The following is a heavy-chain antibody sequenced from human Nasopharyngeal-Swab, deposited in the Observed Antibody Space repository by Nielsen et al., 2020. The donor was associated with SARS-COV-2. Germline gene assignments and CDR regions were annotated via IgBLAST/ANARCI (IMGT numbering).Heavy chain of an antibody. V-gene: IGHV4-59*13. Sequence: SETLSLTCTVSAGSISGYYWRWIRQPPGTGLEWIGYIYYSGSTNYNPSLKSRVTISVDTSKNQFSLKRSSVTAADTAVYYCARDATPYYDFWSGYPNWFDPWGQGTLVTVSS. D-gene: IGHD3-3*01. CDR2: IYYSGST. CDR1: AGSISGYY. J-gene: IGHJ5*02. CDR3: ARDATPYYDFWSGYPNWFDP.